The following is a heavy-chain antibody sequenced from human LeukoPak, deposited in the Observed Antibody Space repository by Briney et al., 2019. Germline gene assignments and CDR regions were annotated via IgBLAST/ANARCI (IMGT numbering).Heavy chain of an antibody. Sequence: GGSLRLSCAASGFTVSSNYMSWVRQAPGKGLEWVSVIYSGGSTYYADSVKGRFTISRDNSKNTLYLQMNGLRAEDTAVYYCARGQWLAHFDYWGQGTLVTVSS. CDR2: IYSGGST. V-gene: IGHV3-66*01. CDR3: ARGQWLAHFDY. J-gene: IGHJ4*02. D-gene: IGHD6-19*01. CDR1: GFTVSSNY.